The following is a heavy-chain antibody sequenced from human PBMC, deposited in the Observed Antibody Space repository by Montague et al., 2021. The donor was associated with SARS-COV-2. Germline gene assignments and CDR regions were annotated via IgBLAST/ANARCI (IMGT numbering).Heavy chain of an antibody. CDR1: GFPFSSYA. D-gene: IGHD5-12*01. V-gene: IGHV3-30*04. CDR2: ISYDGSNK. Sequence: FRRLSFAASGFPFSSYAMHWVRQAPGKGLEWVAVISYDGSNKYYADSVKGRFTISRDNSKNTLYLQMNSLRAEDTAVYYCARDSVLIVATIGTLGFDYWGQGTLVTVSS. CDR3: ARDSVLIVATIGTLGFDY. J-gene: IGHJ4*02.